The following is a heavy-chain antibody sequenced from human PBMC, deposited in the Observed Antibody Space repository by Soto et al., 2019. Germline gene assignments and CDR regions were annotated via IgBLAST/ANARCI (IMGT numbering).Heavy chain of an antibody. CDR3: ARGVYSYDYFDY. J-gene: IGHJ4*02. V-gene: IGHV4-34*01. D-gene: IGHD5-18*01. CDR2: INHSGST. CDR1: GGSFSGYY. Sequence: SETLSLTCAVYGGSFSGYYWSWIRQPPGKGLEWIGEINHSGSTNYNPSLKSRVTISVDTSKNQFSLKLSSVTAADTAVYYCARGVYSYDYFDYWGQGTLVT.